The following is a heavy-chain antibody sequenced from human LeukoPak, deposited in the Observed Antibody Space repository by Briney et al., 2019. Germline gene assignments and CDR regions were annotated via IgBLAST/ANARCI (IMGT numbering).Heavy chain of an antibody. CDR3: ARDIKHEGYCSGGSCYSLWFDP. V-gene: IGHV4-31*03. D-gene: IGHD2-15*01. Sequence: SETLSLTCTVSGGSISSGGYYWSWIRQHPGKGLEWIGYTYYSGSTYYNPSLKSRVTISVDTSKNQFSLKLSSVTAADTAVYYCARDIKHEGYCSGGSCYSLWFDPWGQGALVTVSS. CDR1: GGSISSGGYY. J-gene: IGHJ5*02. CDR2: TYYSGST.